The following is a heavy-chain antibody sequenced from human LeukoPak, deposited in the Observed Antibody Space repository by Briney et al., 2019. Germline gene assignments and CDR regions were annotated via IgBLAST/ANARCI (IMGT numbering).Heavy chain of an antibody. CDR2: ISWNSGSI. Sequence: GGSLRLSCAASGFTFDDYAMHWVRQAPGKGLEWVSGISWNSGSIGYADSVKGRFTISRDNAKNSLYLQMNSLRAEDTALYYCAKGTTITIFGTSFDFWGQGTLVTVSS. J-gene: IGHJ4*02. CDR3: AKGTTITIFGTSFDF. V-gene: IGHV3-9*01. CDR1: GFTFDDYA. D-gene: IGHD3-3*01.